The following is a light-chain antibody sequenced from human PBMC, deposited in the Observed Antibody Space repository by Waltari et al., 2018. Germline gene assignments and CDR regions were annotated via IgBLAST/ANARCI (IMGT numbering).Light chain of an antibody. J-gene: IGLJ2*01. CDR3: SSYSGTNHPVV. CDR1: SSDIGGSNY. CDR2: EVF. Sequence: QSALTQPPSASGSPGQSVTISCTGTSSDIGGSNYVAWYQQHPGKAPKLRIDEVFKRPSGVPYLCSGSKSGNPASLTVAGLQAEDEADLYCSSYSGTNHPVVFGGGTRLTVL. V-gene: IGLV2-8*01.